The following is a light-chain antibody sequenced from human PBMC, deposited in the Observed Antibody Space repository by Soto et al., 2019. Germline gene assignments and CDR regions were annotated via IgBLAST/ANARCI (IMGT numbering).Light chain of an antibody. CDR3: QQYSNYWT. CDR1: QSISSW. V-gene: IGKV1-5*03. CDR2: KAS. J-gene: IGKJ1*01. Sequence: DIQMTQSPSTLSASVGDRVTITCRASQSISSWLARYQQKPGKAPKLLIYKASTLESRVPSRFSGSGSGTEFTVNISSLQPDDFATYYGQQYSNYWTFGQGTKVELK.